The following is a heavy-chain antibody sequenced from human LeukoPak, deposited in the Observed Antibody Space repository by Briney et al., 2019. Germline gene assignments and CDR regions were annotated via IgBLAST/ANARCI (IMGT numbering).Heavy chain of an antibody. CDR1: GGSISSSSYY. CDR2: IYYSGNT. V-gene: IGHV4-39*07. CDR3: ARGPPNYYDSFAFRGLFDY. Sequence: SETLSLTCTVSGGSISSSSYYWGWIRQPPGKGLEWIGSIYYSGNTYYNPSLKSRVTISVDTSKNQFSLKLNSVTAADTAVYYCARGPPNYYDSFAFRGLFDYWGQGTLVTVSS. D-gene: IGHD3-22*01. J-gene: IGHJ4*02.